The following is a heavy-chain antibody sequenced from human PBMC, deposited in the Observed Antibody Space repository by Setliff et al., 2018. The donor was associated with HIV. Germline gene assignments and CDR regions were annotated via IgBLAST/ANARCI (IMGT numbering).Heavy chain of an antibody. Sequence: PSETLSLTCAVYGGSFSGYYWSWIRQSPGKGLEWIGQINHGGSTNYNPSLKTRVTISVDKSKNQFSLKLTSVTAADTAVYYCARAFDSSAPWIDLWAQGTLVTSPQ. CDR2: INHGGST. CDR1: GGSFSGYY. CDR3: ARAFDSSAPWIDL. J-gene: IGHJ5*02. D-gene: IGHD3-22*01. V-gene: IGHV4-34*01.